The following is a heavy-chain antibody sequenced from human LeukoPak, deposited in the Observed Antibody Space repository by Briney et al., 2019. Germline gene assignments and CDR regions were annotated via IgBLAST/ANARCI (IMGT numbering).Heavy chain of an antibody. Sequence: PSETLSLTCTVSGGFISSYYWTWIRQPPGKGLEWIGYIYYSGSTNYNPSLKSRVTISLDTSKKRFSLELSSVIAADTAVYYCARSHREYYFDYWGQGTLVTVSS. CDR2: IYYSGST. J-gene: IGHJ4*02. CDR3: ARSHREYYFDY. D-gene: IGHD3-10*01. V-gene: IGHV4-59*08. CDR1: GGFISSYY.